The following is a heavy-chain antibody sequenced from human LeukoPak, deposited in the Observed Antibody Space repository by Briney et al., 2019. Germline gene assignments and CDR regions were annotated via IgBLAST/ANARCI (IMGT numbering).Heavy chain of an antibody. Sequence: PGGSLRLSCAASGFTFTDHWMHWVRQAPGKGLVWVSRIHSDGTVTSYADSVKGRFSISRDNAKNMLYLQLNSLRDEDTAMYYCARGPYSGTYFGDFWGQGTLVTVSS. V-gene: IGHV3-74*01. CDR1: GFTFTDHW. CDR2: IHSDGTVT. J-gene: IGHJ4*02. CDR3: ARGPYSGTYFGDF. D-gene: IGHD1-26*01.